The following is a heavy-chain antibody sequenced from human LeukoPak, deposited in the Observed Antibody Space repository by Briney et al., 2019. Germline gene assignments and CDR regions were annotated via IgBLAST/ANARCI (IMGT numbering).Heavy chain of an antibody. J-gene: IGHJ4*02. Sequence: GGSLRLSCAASGFTFSSYGMHWVRQAPGKGLEWVAVISYDGSNKYYADFVKSRFTISRDNSKNTLYLQMNSLRAEDTAVYYCAKDWNLFDYWGQGTLVTVSS. D-gene: IGHD1-1*01. CDR1: GFTFSSYG. CDR2: ISYDGSNK. CDR3: AKDWNLFDY. V-gene: IGHV3-30*18.